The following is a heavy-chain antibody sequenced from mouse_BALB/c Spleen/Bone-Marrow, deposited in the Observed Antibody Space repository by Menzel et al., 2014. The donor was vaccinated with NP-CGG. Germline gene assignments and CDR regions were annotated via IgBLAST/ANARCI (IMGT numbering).Heavy chain of an antibody. CDR3: ARFRYDWYFDV. J-gene: IGHJ1*01. V-gene: IGHV1S29*02. Sequence: VQLQQPGPELVKPGPSVKISCKASGYTFTDYNMHWVKQSHGKSLEWIGYIYPYNGGTGYNQKFKSKATLTVDNSSSTAYMELRSLTSEDSAVYYCARFRYDWYFDVWGAGTTVTVSS. D-gene: IGHD2-14*01. CDR1: GYTFTDYN. CDR2: IYPYNGGT.